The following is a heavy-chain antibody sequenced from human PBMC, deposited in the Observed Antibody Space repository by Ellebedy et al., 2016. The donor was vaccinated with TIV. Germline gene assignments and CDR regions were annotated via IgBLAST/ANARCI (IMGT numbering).Heavy chain of an antibody. CDR1: GGSITSSDYY. Sequence: SETLSLTCTVSGGSITSSDYYWARIRQPPGKGLEWIGSRNYIETPHYNPSLKSRVTLYMDTSKNLFFLKLSSVTAADTAVYYCARDPRPNVVATSWFDPWGQGTLVTVTS. CDR3: ARDPRPNVVATSWFDP. V-gene: IGHV4-39*07. D-gene: IGHD5-12*01. CDR2: RNYIETP. J-gene: IGHJ5*02.